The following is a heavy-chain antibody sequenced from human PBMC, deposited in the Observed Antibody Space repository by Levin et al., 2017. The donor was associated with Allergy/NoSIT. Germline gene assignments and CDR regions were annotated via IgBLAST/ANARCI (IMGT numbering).Heavy chain of an antibody. Sequence: GESLKISCAASGFTFSSYSMNWVRQAPGKGLEWVSYISSSSSTIYYADSVKGRFTISRDNAKNSLYLQMNSLRAEDTAVYYCAREFSRTFNYWGQGTLVTVSS. CDR3: AREFSRTFNY. CDR1: GFTFSSYS. V-gene: IGHV3-48*01. CDR2: ISSSSSTI. J-gene: IGHJ4*02.